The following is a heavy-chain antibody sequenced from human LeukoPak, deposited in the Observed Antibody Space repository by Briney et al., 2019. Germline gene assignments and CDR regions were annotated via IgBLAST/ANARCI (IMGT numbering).Heavy chain of an antibody. CDR2: ISISGENT. D-gene: IGHD6-6*01. V-gene: IGHV3-23*01. CDR3: ARLISTSSSRFSDY. J-gene: IGHJ4*02. CDR1: GFTFSSYA. Sequence: GGYLRLYCAASGFTFSSYAMSWVRQAPGKGLEWVSAISISGENTYYADSVKGRFTISRDTSRNTLYLQMHSLRAEDTAVYYCARLISTSSSRFSDYWGQGTLVTVSS.